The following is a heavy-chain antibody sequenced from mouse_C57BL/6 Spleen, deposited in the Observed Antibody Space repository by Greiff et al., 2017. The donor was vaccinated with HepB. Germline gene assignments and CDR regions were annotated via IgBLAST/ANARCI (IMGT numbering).Heavy chain of an antibody. CDR1: GYTFTSYW. J-gene: IGHJ3*01. V-gene: IGHV1-50*01. Sequence: VQLQQPGAELVKPGASVKLSCKASGYTFTSYWMQWVKQRPGQGLEWIGEIDPSDSYTNYNQKFKGKATLTVDTSSSTAYMQLSSLTSEDSAVYYCARITTVDWFAYWGQGTLVTVSA. D-gene: IGHD1-1*01. CDR2: IDPSDSYT. CDR3: ARITTVDWFAY.